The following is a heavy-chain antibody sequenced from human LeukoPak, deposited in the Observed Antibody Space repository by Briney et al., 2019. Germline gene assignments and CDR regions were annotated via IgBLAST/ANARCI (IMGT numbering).Heavy chain of an antibody. Sequence: GGSLTLSCAASGFTCSSYAMSWLRQAPGQGLEWVSAISGSGGSTYYADSVKGPFTISRDNSKNTLYLQINSLRAEDTAVYHCAKTEGVWLLGVWDAFDIWGQGTMVTVSS. CDR2: ISGSGGST. CDR3: AKTEGVWLLGVWDAFDI. CDR1: GFTCSSYA. D-gene: IGHD3-22*01. V-gene: IGHV3-23*01. J-gene: IGHJ3*02.